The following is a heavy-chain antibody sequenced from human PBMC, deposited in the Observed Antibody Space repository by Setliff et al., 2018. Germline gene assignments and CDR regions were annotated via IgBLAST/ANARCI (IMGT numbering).Heavy chain of an antibody. D-gene: IGHD3-16*01. CDR2: IYPADSDT. V-gene: IGHV5-51*01. CDR3: ARRAYISSAWFFDS. CDR1: GYNFDTYW. Sequence: GESLKISCKGSGYNFDTYWIAWVRQMPGKGLEWMGMIYPADSDTRDSPSFQGQVTMSADKSISTAYLQWSSLKSSDTVMYYCARRAYISSAWFFDSWGQGTLVTVSS. J-gene: IGHJ4*02.